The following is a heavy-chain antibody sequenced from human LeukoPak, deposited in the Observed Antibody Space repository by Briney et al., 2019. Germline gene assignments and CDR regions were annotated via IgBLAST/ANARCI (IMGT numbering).Heavy chain of an antibody. CDR1: GYSISSGYY. J-gene: IGHJ4*02. V-gene: IGHV4-38-2*02. D-gene: IGHD2-8*01. CDR3: VRLMVYATIDY. CDR2: IYHSGST. Sequence: PSETLSLTCTVSGYSISSGYYWGWIRQPPGKGLEWIGSIYHSGSTYYNPSLKSRVTISVDTSKNQFSLKLSSVTAADTAVYYCVRLMVYATIDYWGQGTLVTVSS.